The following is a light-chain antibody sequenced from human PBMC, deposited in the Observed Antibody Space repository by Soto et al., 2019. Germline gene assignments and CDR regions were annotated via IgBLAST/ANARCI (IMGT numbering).Light chain of an antibody. CDR3: QQYNNWLTWT. J-gene: IGKJ1*01. V-gene: IGKV3-15*01. CDR2: GAS. Sequence: EIVMTQSPATLSVSPVERATLSCRASQSVSSNLAWYQQTPGQAPRLLIYGASTRATGIPARFSGSGSGTEFTLTISSLQSEDFAVYYCQQYNNWLTWTCGQGTKGDIK. CDR1: QSVSSN.